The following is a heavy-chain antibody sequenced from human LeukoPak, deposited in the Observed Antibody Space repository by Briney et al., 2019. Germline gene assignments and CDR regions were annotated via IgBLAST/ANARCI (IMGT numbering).Heavy chain of an antibody. CDR2: IYNDGSS. J-gene: IGHJ4*02. Sequence: SETLSLTCTVSGDSISSSYWSWIRQPPGTGLEWIAYIYNDGSSKYNPSLKSRVTISVDTSKNQFSLKLSSVTAADTAVYYCARLESYYSYYFDYWGQGALVTVSS. D-gene: IGHD3-22*01. V-gene: IGHV4-4*09. CDR1: GDSISSSY. CDR3: ARLESYYSYYFDY.